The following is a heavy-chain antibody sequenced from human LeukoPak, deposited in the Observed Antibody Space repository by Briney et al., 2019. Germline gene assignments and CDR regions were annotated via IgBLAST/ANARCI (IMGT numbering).Heavy chain of an antibody. D-gene: IGHD5-18*01. CDR3: ARDSAAMVFSFDY. V-gene: IGHV3-48*04. CDR1: GFTFSSYS. CDR2: ISSSSSTI. J-gene: IGHJ4*02. Sequence: GGSLRLSCAASGFTFSSYSMNWVRQAPGKGLEWVSYISSSSSTIYYADSVKGRFTISRDNAKDSLYLQMNSLRAEDTAVYYCARDSAAMVFSFDYWGQGTLVTVSS.